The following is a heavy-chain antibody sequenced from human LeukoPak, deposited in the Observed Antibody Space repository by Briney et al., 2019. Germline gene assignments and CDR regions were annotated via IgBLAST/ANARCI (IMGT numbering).Heavy chain of an antibody. D-gene: IGHD2-21*02. Sequence: GRSLRLSCAASGFTFSSYVMHWVRQAPGKGLEWVAVIWYDGSNKYYADSVKGRFTISRDNSKNTLYLQMNSLRAEDTAVYYCAKGSCGGDCYRAYYYYYMDVWGKGTTVTVSS. J-gene: IGHJ6*03. V-gene: IGHV3-33*06. CDR2: IWYDGSNK. CDR1: GFTFSSYV. CDR3: AKGSCGGDCYRAYYYYYMDV.